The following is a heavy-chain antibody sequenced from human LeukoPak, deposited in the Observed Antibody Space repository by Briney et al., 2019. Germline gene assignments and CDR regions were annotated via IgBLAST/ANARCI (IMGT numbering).Heavy chain of an antibody. CDR2: INHSGST. CDR3: ERGRLRSAYFDY. D-gene: IGHD3-3*01. CDR1: GGSFSGYY. Sequence: SETLSLTCAVYGGSFSGYYWSWIRQPPGKGLEWIGEINHSGSTNYNPSLKSRVTISVDTSKNQFSLKLSSVTAADTAVYYCERGRLRSAYFDYWGQGTLVTVSS. V-gene: IGHV4-34*01. J-gene: IGHJ4*02.